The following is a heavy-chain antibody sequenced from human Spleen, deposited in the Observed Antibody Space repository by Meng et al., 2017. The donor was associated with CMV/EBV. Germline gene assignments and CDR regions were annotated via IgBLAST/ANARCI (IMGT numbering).Heavy chain of an antibody. CDR2: ISGTGTHI. CDR1: GFTFRSYE. Sequence: GESLKISCAASGFTFRSYEMNWVRQAPGKGLEWISYISGTGTHIYYADSVKGRFTISRDNAKNSLYLQMNSLRAEDTAVYYCARDWITYYYYGMDVWGQGTTVTVSS. D-gene: IGHD3-16*01. V-gene: IGHV3-48*03. CDR3: ARDWITYYYYGMDV. J-gene: IGHJ6*02.